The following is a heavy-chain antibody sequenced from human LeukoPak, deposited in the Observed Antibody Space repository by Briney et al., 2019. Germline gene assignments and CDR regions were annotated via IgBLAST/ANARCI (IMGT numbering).Heavy chain of an antibody. CDR2: IVVGSGNT. CDR3: AAAGGAARSDFDY. V-gene: IGHV1-58*02. J-gene: IGHJ4*02. CDR1: GFTFTSSA. Sequence: SVKVSCKASGFTFTSSAMQWVRQARGQRVEWIGWIVVGSGNTNYAQKFQERVTITRDMSTSTAYMELSSLRSEDTAVYYCAAAGGAARSDFDYWGQGTLVTVSS. D-gene: IGHD3-16*01.